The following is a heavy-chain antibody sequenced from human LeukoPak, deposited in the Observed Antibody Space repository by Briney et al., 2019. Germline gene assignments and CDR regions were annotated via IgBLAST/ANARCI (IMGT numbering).Heavy chain of an antibody. D-gene: IGHD1-26*01. CDR3: ARVKYSGSLWFDP. J-gene: IGHJ5*02. CDR2: IYYSGST. CDR1: GGSISSYY. Sequence: PSETLSLTCTVSGGSISSYYWGWIRQPPGKGLEWIGSIYYSGSTYYNPSLKSRVTISVDTSKNQFSLKLSSVTAADTAVYYCARVKYSGSLWFDPWGQGTLVTVSS. V-gene: IGHV4-39*01.